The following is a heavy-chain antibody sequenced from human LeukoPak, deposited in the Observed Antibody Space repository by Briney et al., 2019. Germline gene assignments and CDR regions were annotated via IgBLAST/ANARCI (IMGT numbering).Heavy chain of an antibody. CDR3: ARPSVAGPYFDF. D-gene: IGHD6-19*01. J-gene: IGHJ4*02. V-gene: IGHV3-74*01. CDR1: GFTFITYW. CDR2: INNDGSNT. Sequence: GESLRLSCAASGFTFITYWMHWVRQAPGKGLVWVSRINNDGSNTNYADSVKGRFTISRDNAKNTLYLQMNSLRAEDTAVYYCARPSVAGPYFDFWGQGTLVTVSS.